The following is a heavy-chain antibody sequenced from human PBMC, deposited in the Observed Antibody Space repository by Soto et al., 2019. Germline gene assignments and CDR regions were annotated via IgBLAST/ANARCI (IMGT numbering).Heavy chain of an antibody. Sequence: EVQLVESGGGLVQPGGSLRLSCAASGFTLSGYDIHWVRQATGKGLEWVSGIGSAGDKYYEDSVKGRFTISRENAKNSLYLQMNSLRVGDTAVYYCTRKTATNGMAVWGQGTMVTVSS. CDR1: GFTLSGYD. CDR2: IGSAGDK. V-gene: IGHV3-13*01. J-gene: IGHJ6*02. CDR3: TRKTATNGMAV. D-gene: IGHD2-21*02.